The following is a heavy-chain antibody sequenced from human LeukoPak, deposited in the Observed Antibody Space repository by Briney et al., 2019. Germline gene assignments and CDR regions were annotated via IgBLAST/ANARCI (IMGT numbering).Heavy chain of an antibody. CDR1: GFTFSSYG. D-gene: IGHD3-10*01. CDR3: ARQAGSGSYYPDY. J-gene: IGHJ4*02. V-gene: IGHV3-30*02. Sequence: PGGSLRLSCAASGFTFSSYGMHWVRQAPGKGLEWVTFIRYDGSNKYYADSVKGRFTISRDNSKNTLYLQMNSLRTEDTAVYYCARQAGSGSYYPDYWGQGTLVTVSS. CDR2: IRYDGSNK.